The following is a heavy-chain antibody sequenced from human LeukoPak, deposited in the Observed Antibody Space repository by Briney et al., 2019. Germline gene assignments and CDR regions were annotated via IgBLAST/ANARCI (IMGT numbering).Heavy chain of an antibody. CDR1: QYTFTDYA. J-gene: IGHJ4*02. CDR2: IDAGNGKT. CDR3: ASPLTSITNTMIAH. D-gene: IGHD3-22*01. V-gene: IGHV1-3*01. Sequence: ASVKVSCKASQYTFTDYAVHWVRQAPGQRLEWMGWIDAGNGKTKYSQSFQGRVTITRDTSASTAYMELSSLRSEDTPVYYCASPLTSITNTMIAHWGQGTLVTVSS.